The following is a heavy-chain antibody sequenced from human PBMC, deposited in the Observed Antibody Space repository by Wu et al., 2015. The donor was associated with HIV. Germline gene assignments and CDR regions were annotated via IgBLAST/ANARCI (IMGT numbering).Heavy chain of an antibody. CDR2: IFSNGNT. CDR1: DSLTSGDYY. CDR3: AREAWNSLGWLGFDI. J-gene: IGHJ3*02. V-gene: IGHV4-30-4*08. D-gene: IGHD1-7*01. Sequence: QVQLQESGPGLVKPSQTLSLTCSLSDSLTSGDYYWTWIRQSPGKGLEWIGCIFSNGNTKYSPSLQSRVTISLDTSNNRFSLKLTSVTAADTGMYYCAREAWNSLGWLGFDIWGQGTMVTVSS.